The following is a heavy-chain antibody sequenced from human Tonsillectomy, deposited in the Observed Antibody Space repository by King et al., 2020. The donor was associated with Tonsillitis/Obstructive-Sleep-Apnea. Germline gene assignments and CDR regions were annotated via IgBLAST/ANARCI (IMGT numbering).Heavy chain of an antibody. J-gene: IGHJ4*02. CDR3: ARGQAWGAGFGY. CDR2: INHSGKT. D-gene: IGHD7-27*01. Sequence: VQLQQWGAGLLKPSETLSLTCAVYGGSFTAYYWRWIRQAPGKGLEWIGEINHSGKTNYNPSLKSRVAISVDTSKNQFSLNVKSVTAADTAVYYCARGQAWGAGFGYWGQGTLVTVSS. V-gene: IGHV4-34*01. CDR1: GGSFTAYY.